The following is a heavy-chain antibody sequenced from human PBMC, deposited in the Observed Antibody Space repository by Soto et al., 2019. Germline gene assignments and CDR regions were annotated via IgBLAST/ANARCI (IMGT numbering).Heavy chain of an antibody. CDR2: ISAYNGNT. CDR1: GYTFTSYG. J-gene: IGHJ6*02. Sequence: QVQLVQSGAEVKKPGASVKVSCKASGYTFTSYGITWVRQAPGQGLEWMGWISAYNGNTNYAQKLQGRVTMTTDTSPSAAYMELRSLRSADTAVYYCARDNGFGESDVWGQGTTVTVSS. CDR3: ARDNGFGESDV. D-gene: IGHD3-10*01. V-gene: IGHV1-18*01.